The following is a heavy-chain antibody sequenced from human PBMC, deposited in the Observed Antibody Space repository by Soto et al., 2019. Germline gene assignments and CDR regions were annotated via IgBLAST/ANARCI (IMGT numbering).Heavy chain of an antibody. CDR3: ARDRVRWESLYYFEY. V-gene: IGHV3-30-3*01. CDR1: GFTFSSYA. D-gene: IGHD1-26*01. CDR2: ISYDGSNK. Sequence: SLRLSCAASGFTFSSYAMHCVRQAPGKGLEWVAVISYDGSNKYYADSVKGRFTISRDNSKNTLYLQMNSLRAEDTAVYYCARDRVRWESLYYFEYWGKGTLVTVSS. J-gene: IGHJ4*02.